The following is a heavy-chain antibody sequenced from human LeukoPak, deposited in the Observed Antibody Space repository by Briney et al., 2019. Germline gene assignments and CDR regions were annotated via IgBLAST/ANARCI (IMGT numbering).Heavy chain of an antibody. Sequence: GSSVKVSCKASGGTFSSYAISWVRQAPGQGREWMGRIIPILGIANYAQKLQGRVTITADKSTSTAYMELSSMRSEDTAVYYCARGATVVPAAIDWFDPWGQGTLVTVSS. CDR1: GGTFSSYA. V-gene: IGHV1-69*04. CDR3: ARGATVVPAAIDWFDP. CDR2: IIPILGIA. J-gene: IGHJ5*02. D-gene: IGHD2-2*01.